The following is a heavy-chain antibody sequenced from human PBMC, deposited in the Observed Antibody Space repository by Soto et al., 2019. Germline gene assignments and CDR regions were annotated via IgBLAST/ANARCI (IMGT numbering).Heavy chain of an antibody. CDR2: IYHSGGT. Sequence: PSETLSLTCAVSGGSISSSNWWSWVRQPPGKGLEWIGEIYHSGGTNYNPSLKSRVTISVDKSKNQFSLKLSSVTAADTAVYYCARDKCSGGSCGNWFDPWGQGTLVTVSS. CDR3: ARDKCSGGSCGNWFDP. CDR1: GGSISSSNW. V-gene: IGHV4-4*02. J-gene: IGHJ5*02. D-gene: IGHD2-15*01.